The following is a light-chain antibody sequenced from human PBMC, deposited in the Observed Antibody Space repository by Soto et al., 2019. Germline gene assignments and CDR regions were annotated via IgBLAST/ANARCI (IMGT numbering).Light chain of an antibody. CDR2: RNN. J-gene: IGLJ1*01. V-gene: IGLV1-47*01. CDR3: AAWDDSLSGFYV. CDR1: SSKIGSNY. Sequence: QSVLTQPPSASGTPGQRVTISCSGSSSKIGSNYVYWYQQLPGTAPKLLIYRNNQRPSGVPDRFSGSKSGTSASLAISGFRSEDEADYYCAAWDDSLSGFYVFGTGTKVT.